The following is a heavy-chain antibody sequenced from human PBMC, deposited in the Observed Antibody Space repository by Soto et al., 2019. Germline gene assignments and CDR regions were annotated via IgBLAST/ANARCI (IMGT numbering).Heavy chain of an antibody. D-gene: IGHD6-13*01. CDR1: GFTFSDYY. J-gene: IGHJ4*02. Sequence: PGGSLRLSCAASGFTFSDYYMTWIRQAPGKGLEWVSYISSSSSNTNYADSVKGRFTISRDNAKHSLYLQMNSLRAEDTAVYYCARAPYSSSWYYFDYWGQGTLVTVSS. CDR3: ARAPYSSSWYYFDY. CDR2: ISSSSSNT. V-gene: IGHV3-11*05.